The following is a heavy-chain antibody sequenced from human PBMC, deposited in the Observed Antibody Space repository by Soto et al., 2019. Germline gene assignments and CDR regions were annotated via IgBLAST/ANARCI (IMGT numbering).Heavy chain of an antibody. Sequence: GGSLRLSCAASGFTFSSYSMNWVRQAPGKGLEWVSSISSSSSYIYYADSVKGRFTISRDNAKNSLYLQMNSLRAEDTAVYYCARVRSGRDYYYYGMDVWGQGTTVTVSS. V-gene: IGHV3-21*01. CDR3: ARVRSGRDYYYYGMDV. CDR1: GFTFSSYS. J-gene: IGHJ6*02. CDR2: ISSSSSYI.